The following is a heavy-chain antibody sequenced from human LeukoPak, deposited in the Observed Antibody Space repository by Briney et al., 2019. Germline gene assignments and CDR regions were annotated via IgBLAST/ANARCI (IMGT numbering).Heavy chain of an antibody. CDR2: INHSGST. Sequence: SETLSLTCAVYGGSFSGYYWSWIRQPPGKGLEWIGEINHSGSTNYNPSLKSRVTISVDTSKNQFSLKLSSVTAADTAVYYCARVSGPNNWFDPWGQGTLVTVSS. CDR1: GGSFSGYY. J-gene: IGHJ5*02. V-gene: IGHV4-34*01. CDR3: ARVSGPNNWFDP.